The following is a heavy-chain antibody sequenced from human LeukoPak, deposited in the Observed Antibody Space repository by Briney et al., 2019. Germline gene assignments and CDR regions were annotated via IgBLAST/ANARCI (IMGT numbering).Heavy chain of an antibody. V-gene: IGHV4-59*08. CDR2: IYYSGST. Sequence: SETLSPTCTVSGGSISDYYWSWIRQPPGKGLEWIGYIYYSGSTNYNPSLKSRVTVSADTSKNQISLKLTSVTAADTAVYYCASHPGVAAADYWGQGTLVTVSS. D-gene: IGHD2-15*01. CDR1: GGSISDYY. CDR3: ASHPGVAAADY. J-gene: IGHJ4*02.